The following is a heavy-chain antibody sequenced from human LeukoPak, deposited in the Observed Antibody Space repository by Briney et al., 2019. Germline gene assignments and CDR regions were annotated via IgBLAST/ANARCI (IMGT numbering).Heavy chain of an antibody. D-gene: IGHD1-26*01. CDR1: GGSISSYY. J-gene: IGHJ4*02. CDR3: ARHPYSGGNYPFGS. Sequence: SETLSLTCTVSGGSISSYYWSWIRQPPGKGLEWIGYIYYSGSTNYNPSLKSRVTISVDTSKNQFSLKLNSVTAADTAIYYCARHPYSGGNYPFGSWGQGILVTVSS. V-gene: IGHV4-59*08. CDR2: IYYSGST.